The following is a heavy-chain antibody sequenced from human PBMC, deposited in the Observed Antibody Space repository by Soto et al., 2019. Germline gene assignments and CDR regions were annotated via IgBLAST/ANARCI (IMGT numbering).Heavy chain of an antibody. D-gene: IGHD2-15*01. J-gene: IGHJ5*02. CDR1: GGTFSSYA. Sequence: QVQLVQSGAEVKKPGSSVKVSCKASGGTFSSYAISWVRQAPGQGLEWMGGIIPIFGTANYAQKFQGRVTITADKSTSTAYMELSSLRSEDTAVYYCARPYCSGGSCYPWDGFDPWGQGTLVTVSS. CDR2: IIPIFGTA. V-gene: IGHV1-69*06. CDR3: ARPYCSGGSCYPWDGFDP.